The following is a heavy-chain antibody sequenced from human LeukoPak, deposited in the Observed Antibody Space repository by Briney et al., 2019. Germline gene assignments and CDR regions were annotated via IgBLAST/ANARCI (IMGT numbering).Heavy chain of an antibody. J-gene: IGHJ4*02. CDR3: ARGSYRDY. Sequence: GRSLRLSCAASGFTFSTYGMHWVRQAPGKGLEWVAVISYDGSNKYYGDSVKGRFTISRDNSKDTLFLQMSGLRGEDTAVYYCARGSYRDYWGQGTLVTVSS. CDR2: ISYDGSNK. D-gene: IGHD3-10*01. CDR1: GFTFSTYG. V-gene: IGHV3-30*03.